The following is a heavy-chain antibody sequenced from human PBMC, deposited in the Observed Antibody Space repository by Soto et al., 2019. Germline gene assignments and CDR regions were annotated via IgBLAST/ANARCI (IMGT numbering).Heavy chain of an antibody. CDR1: GFSVSSYG. Sequence: GCLRLACAACGFSVSSYGMHWVRQAPGKGLEWVAVIWYDGSKKYYVDSVKGRLTISRDNSKNTLYLQMNSLRAEDTAVYYCARFFGSDAGGAFDIWAQRTLVTVSS. CDR2: IWYDGSKK. J-gene: IGHJ3*02. V-gene: IGHV3-33*01. D-gene: IGHD2-21*02. CDR3: ARFFGSDAGGAFDI.